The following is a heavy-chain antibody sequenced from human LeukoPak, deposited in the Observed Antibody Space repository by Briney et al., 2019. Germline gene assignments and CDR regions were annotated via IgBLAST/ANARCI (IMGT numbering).Heavy chain of an antibody. J-gene: IGHJ4*02. Sequence: PSETLSLTCTVSGGSISSSSYYWGWIRQPPGKGLEWIGRIYYSGSTYYNPSLKSRVTISVDTSKNQFSLKLSSVTAADTAVYYCARHRLDYYGSGSYLRYFDYWGQGTLVTVSS. CDR2: IYYSGST. V-gene: IGHV4-39*01. CDR3: ARHRLDYYGSGSYLRYFDY. D-gene: IGHD3-10*01. CDR1: GGSISSSSYY.